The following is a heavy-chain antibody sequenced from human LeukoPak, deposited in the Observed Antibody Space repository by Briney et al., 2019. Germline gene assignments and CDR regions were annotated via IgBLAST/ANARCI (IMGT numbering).Heavy chain of an antibody. CDR1: GFTFSAFW. Sequence: PGGSLRLSCAASGFTFSAFWMTWVRQAPGKGLEWVASIKEDGSEKFYVDSVKGRFTISRDNAEKSLYLQMNSLTAEDAAVYYCARGRDNVYWGQGTLVTVSS. V-gene: IGHV3-7*04. J-gene: IGHJ4*02. CDR3: ARGRDNVY. CDR2: IKEDGSEK. D-gene: IGHD5-24*01.